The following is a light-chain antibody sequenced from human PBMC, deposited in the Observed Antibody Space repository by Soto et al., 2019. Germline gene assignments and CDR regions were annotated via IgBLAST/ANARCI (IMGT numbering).Light chain of an antibody. CDR1: SSDIGAYIY. CDR2: EVS. J-gene: IGLJ1*01. CDR3: SSYAGSNNFV. Sequence: QSALTQPPSASGSPGQSVTISCTGTSSDIGAYIYVSWYQQHPGKAPKLMISEVSRRPSGVPERFSGSKSGNTASLTVSGLLADDEAHYYCSSYAGSNNFVFGTGTKVTVL. V-gene: IGLV2-8*01.